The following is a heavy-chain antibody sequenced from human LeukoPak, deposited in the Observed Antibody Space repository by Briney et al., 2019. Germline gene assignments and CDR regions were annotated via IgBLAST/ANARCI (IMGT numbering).Heavy chain of an antibody. V-gene: IGHV4-59*01. CDR3: ASDIAAAGVFTFDY. Sequence: SETLSLTCTVSGVSISSYYWSWTRQPPGKGLEWIGYIYYSGSTNYNPSLKSRVTISVDTSKNQSSLKLSSVTAADTAVYYCASDIAAAGVFTFDYWGQGTLVTVSS. CDR1: GVSISSYY. CDR2: IYYSGST. J-gene: IGHJ4*02. D-gene: IGHD6-13*01.